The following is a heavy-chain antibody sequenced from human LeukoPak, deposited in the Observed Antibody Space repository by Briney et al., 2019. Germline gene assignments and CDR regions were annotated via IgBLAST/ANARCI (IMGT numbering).Heavy chain of an antibody. Sequence: PGGSLRLSCAASGLTFSSYWMSWVRQAPGKGLEWVANIKQDGSEKYYVDSVKGRFTISRDNAKNSLYLQMNSLRAEDTAVYYCARDAIVVVPAAMWYYYYYRDVCGKGTTVTVSS. V-gene: IGHV3-7*01. J-gene: IGHJ6*03. D-gene: IGHD2-2*01. CDR3: ARDAIVVVPAAMWYYYYYRDV. CDR2: IKQDGSEK. CDR1: GLTFSSYW.